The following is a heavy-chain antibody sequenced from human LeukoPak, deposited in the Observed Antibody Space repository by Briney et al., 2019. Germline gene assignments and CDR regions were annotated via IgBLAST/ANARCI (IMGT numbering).Heavy chain of an antibody. V-gene: IGHV1-8*01. Sequence: ASVKVSCKASGYTFTSYDINWVRQATGQGLERMGWMNPNSGNTGYAQKFQGRVTMTRNTSISTAYMELSSLRSEDTAVYYCARDYDSSGYYYNWGQGTLVTVSS. CDR2: MNPNSGNT. D-gene: IGHD3-22*01. CDR3: ARDYDSSGYYYN. CDR1: GYTFTSYD. J-gene: IGHJ4*02.